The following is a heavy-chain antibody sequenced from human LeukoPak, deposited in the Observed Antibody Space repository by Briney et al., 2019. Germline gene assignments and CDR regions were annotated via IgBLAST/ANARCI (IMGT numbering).Heavy chain of an antibody. V-gene: IGHV4-4*09. CDR1: GGSISSYY. J-gene: IGHJ4*02. D-gene: IGHD6-6*01. CDR2: IYTSGST. CDR3: ARLNHRLSSSCFDY. Sequence: SETLSLTCTVSGGSISSYYWSWIRQPPGRGLEWIGYIYTSGSTNYNPSLKSRVTISLDTSKNQFSLKLSSVTAADTAVYYCARLNHRLSSSCFDYWGQGTLVTVSS.